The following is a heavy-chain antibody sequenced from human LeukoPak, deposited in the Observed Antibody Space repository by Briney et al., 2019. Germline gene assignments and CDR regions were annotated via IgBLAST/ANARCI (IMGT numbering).Heavy chain of an antibody. V-gene: IGHV3-30*18. J-gene: IGHJ4*02. CDR1: GFTFSSYG. CDR2: ISYDGSNK. D-gene: IGHD3-3*01. CDR3: AKDRRRFWSGYLDY. Sequence: PGRSLRLSCAASGFTFSSYGMHWVRQAPGKGLEWVAVISYDGSNKYYADSVKGRFTISRDNSKNTLYLQMNSLRAEDTAVYYCAKDRRRFWSGYLDYWGQGALVTVSS.